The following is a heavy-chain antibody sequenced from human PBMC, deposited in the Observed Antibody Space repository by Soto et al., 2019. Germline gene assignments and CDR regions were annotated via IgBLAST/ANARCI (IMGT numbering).Heavy chain of an antibody. CDR1: GGSISSSSNH. V-gene: IGHV4-39*07. CDR3: AILSTVTTRGCYYYYMDV. J-gene: IGHJ6*03. Sequence: SETLSLTCTVSGGSISSSSNHWGWIRQPPGKGLEWIGKINHSENTNYNPSLKSRVTISVDTSKDQFSLKLSSVTAADTAVYYCAILSTVTTRGCYYYYMDVWGKGTTVTVSS. D-gene: IGHD4-4*01. CDR2: INHSENT.